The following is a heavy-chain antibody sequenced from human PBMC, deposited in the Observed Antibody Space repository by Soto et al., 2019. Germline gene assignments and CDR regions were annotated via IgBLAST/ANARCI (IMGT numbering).Heavy chain of an antibody. CDR2: IVGGGGST. Sequence: EEQLLESGGGLVQSGGSLRLSCAASGFTFSSYTMIWARQAPGKGLEWVSAIVGGGGSTYYADSVKGRFTISRDNSKNTVYLQMGSLRAEDTAVYYCAKPLYYYGSGSAFDIWGQGTMVTVSS. V-gene: IGHV3-23*01. D-gene: IGHD3-10*01. CDR1: GFTFSSYT. J-gene: IGHJ3*02. CDR3: AKPLYYYGSGSAFDI.